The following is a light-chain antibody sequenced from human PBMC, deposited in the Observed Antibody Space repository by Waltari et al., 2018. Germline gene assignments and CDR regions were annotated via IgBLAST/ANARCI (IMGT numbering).Light chain of an antibody. J-gene: IGLJ1*01. CDR3: SAWDSNLREYV. Sequence: QAGLTQPPSVSKGLRQTATLTCTVNSNNVGNQGAAWLQQHQGQPPRLLSYRNNNRPSGISERFSASRSGNTASLTITGLQPEDEADYYCSAWDSNLREYVFGTGTKVTVL. V-gene: IGLV10-54*04. CDR1: SNNVGNQG. CDR2: RNN.